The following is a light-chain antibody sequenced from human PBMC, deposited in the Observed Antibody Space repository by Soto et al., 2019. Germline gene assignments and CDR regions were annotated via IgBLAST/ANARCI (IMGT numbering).Light chain of an antibody. CDR1: GGSIANNY. CDR3: HSYDSSAHWV. Sequence: NFMLTQPHSVSESPGKTVTISCTRSGGSIANNYVQWYQQRPGSAPTTVIYQDNERPSGVPDRFSGSIDSSSNSASLTISGLRTEDEADYYSHSYDSSAHWVFGGGTQLTVL. V-gene: IGLV6-57*04. J-gene: IGLJ3*02. CDR2: QDN.